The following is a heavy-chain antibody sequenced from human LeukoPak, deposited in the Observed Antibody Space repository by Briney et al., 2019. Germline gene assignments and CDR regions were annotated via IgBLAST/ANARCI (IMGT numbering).Heavy chain of an antibody. V-gene: IGHV1-2*04. CDR3: ASDYVLRYFDWLHN. CDR1: GYTFTGYY. J-gene: IGHJ4*02. Sequence: ASVKVSCKASGYTFTGYYMHWVRQAPGQGLEWMGWINPNSGGTNYAQKFQGWVTMTRDTSISTAYMELSRLRSDDTAVYYCASDYVLRYFDWLHNWGQGTLVTVSS. D-gene: IGHD3-9*01. CDR2: INPNSGGT.